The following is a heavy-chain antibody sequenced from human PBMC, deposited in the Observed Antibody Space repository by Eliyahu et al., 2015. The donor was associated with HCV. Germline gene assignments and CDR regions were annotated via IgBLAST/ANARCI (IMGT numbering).Heavy chain of an antibody. CDR2: ISHSGST. Sequence: QVLLQQWGAGLFKPSXXLSLTCXVYGGSLSNYYCSXXRQPPGKGLAWIGEISHSGSTNYNPSLKSRVTISLDKSKNQFSLKLTSVTAADTAVYYCVREPPSRLLSYYDSWSQGTRVTVSS. D-gene: IGHD2/OR15-2a*01. V-gene: IGHV4-34*01. CDR1: GGSLSNYY. J-gene: IGHJ5*01. CDR3: VREPPSRLLSYYDS.